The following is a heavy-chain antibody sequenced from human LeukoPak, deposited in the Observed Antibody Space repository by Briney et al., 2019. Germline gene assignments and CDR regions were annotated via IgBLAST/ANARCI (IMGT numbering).Heavy chain of an antibody. V-gene: IGHV4-34*01. J-gene: IGHJ4*02. CDR3: ARGPHRVFDY. Sequence: PSETPSLTCAVYGGSFSGYYWSWIRQPPGKGLEWIGEINHSGSTNYNPSLKSRVTISVDTSKNQFSLKLSSVTAADTAVYYCARGPHRVFDYWGQGTLVTVSS. CDR1: GGSFSGYY. D-gene: IGHD6-13*01. CDR2: INHSGST.